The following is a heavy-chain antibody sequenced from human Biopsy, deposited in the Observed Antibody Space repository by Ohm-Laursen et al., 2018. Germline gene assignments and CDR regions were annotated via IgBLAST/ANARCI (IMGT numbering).Heavy chain of an antibody. D-gene: IGHD2-2*02. CDR2: ISSGGTTI. CDR3: AKGGYCTTTSCYMDVDY. J-gene: IGHJ4*02. CDR1: GFPFSDYY. V-gene: IGHV3-11*01. Sequence: SLRLSCTASGFPFSDYYMRWIRQAPGKGLEWVSYISSGGTTIYYADSVKGRFTISRDASKNTLYLLMNSLRAEDTAMYYCAKGGYCTTTSCYMDVDYWGQGTLVTVSS.